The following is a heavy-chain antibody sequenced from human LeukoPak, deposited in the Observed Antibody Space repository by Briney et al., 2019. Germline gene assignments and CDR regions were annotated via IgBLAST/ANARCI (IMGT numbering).Heavy chain of an antibody. CDR1: GFSFSTYA. J-gene: IGHJ4*02. Sequence: GGSLRLSCAASGFSFSTYAMNWIRQAPGKGLEWVSTVSAGGDRSYYADSVKGRFTIFRDNSRNTVWLQMNSLRAEDTAMYYCSKDNGAIMSQYWGQGILVTVSS. V-gene: IGHV3-23*01. CDR2: VSAGGDRS. D-gene: IGHD5/OR15-5a*01. CDR3: SKDNGAIMSQY.